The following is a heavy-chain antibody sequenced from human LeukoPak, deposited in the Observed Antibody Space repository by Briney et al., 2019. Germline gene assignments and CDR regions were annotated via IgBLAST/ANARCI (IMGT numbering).Heavy chain of an antibody. CDR3: ARHAPSDTSGWYYFDY. Sequence: SETLSLTCTVSGGSISSYYWSWIRQPPGKGLEWIGYIYSSGSTNYRPSLKSRVTISIDTSKKQFSLKMSSVTAADTAVYYYARHAPSDTSGWYYFDYWGQGTLVTVSS. CDR2: IYSSGST. J-gene: IGHJ4*02. CDR1: GGSISSYY. D-gene: IGHD6-19*01. V-gene: IGHV4-59*08.